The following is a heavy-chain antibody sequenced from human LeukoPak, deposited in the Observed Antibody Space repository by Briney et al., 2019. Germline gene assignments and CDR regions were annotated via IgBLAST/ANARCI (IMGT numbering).Heavy chain of an antibody. CDR1: GGSVSSGSYY. Sequence: SETLSLTCTVSGGSVSSGSYYWIWIRQPPGKGLERIGYIYDSGSTNYNPSLKSRVTISVDTSKNQFSLKLSSVTAADTAVYYCARDPSGYFNYWGQGTLVTVSS. CDR3: ARDPSGYFNY. D-gene: IGHD3-22*01. CDR2: IYDSGST. V-gene: IGHV4-61*01. J-gene: IGHJ4*02.